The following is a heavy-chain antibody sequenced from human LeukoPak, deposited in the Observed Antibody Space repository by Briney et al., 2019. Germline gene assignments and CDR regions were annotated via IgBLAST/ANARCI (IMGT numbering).Heavy chain of an antibody. J-gene: IGHJ5*02. D-gene: IGHD3-22*01. CDR2: ISGYNGNT. CDR1: GYTFSSYG. CDR3: ARDEARYSSGYYPNWFDP. V-gene: IGHV1-18*01. Sequence: ASVKVSCKASGYTFSSYGISWVRQAPGQGLEWMGWISGYNGNTHYAHNLQGRVTMTTDTSTSTAYVELRSLRSDDTAVYYCARDEARYSSGYYPNWFDPWGQGTLVTVSS.